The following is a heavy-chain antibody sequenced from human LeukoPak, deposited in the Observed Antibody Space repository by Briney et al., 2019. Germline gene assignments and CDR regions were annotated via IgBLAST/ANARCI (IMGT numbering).Heavy chain of an antibody. V-gene: IGHV1-2*02. Sequence: GASVKVSCKASGYTFTGYYMHWVRQAPGQGLEWMGWINPNSGGTNYAQKFQGRVTMTRDTSISTAYMELSRLRSDDTAVYYCARGPLGTTVTTFDYWGQGTLVTVSS. CDR2: INPNSGGT. J-gene: IGHJ4*02. CDR1: GYTFTGYY. CDR3: ARGPLGTTVTTFDY. D-gene: IGHD4-17*01.